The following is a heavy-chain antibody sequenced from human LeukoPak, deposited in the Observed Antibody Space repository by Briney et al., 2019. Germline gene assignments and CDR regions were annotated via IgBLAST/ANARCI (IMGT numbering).Heavy chain of an antibody. CDR2: ISGSGTNT. J-gene: IGHJ3*02. D-gene: IGHD3-3*01. V-gene: IGHV3-23*01. CDR3: TKARYDTIFGVVIPAFDT. CDR1: GFRFSSYA. Sequence: PGGSLRLSCAASGFRFSSYAMSWVRQAPGKGLEWVSGISGSGTNTYYADSVKGRFTISRDNSKNTLYLQMNSLRAEDTAVYYCTKARYDTIFGVVIPAFDTWGQGTMVTVSS.